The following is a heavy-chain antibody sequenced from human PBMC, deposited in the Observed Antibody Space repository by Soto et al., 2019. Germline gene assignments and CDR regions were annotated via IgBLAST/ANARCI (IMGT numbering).Heavy chain of an antibody. CDR1: GGSISSSSYY. Sequence: ASETLSLTCTVSGGSISSSSYYWGWIRQPPGKGLEWIGSIYYSGSTYYNPSLKSRVTISVDTSKNQFSLKLSSVTAADTAVYYCARHFVMEWLPNWFDPWGQGTLVTVSS. J-gene: IGHJ5*02. D-gene: IGHD3-3*01. CDR2: IYYSGST. CDR3: ARHFVMEWLPNWFDP. V-gene: IGHV4-39*01.